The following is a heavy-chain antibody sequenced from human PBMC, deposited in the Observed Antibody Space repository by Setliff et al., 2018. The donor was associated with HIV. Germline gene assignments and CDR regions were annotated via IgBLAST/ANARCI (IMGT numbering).Heavy chain of an antibody. D-gene: IGHD3-3*01. J-gene: IGHJ5*02. Sequence: PSETLSLTCTVSGGSISSSNYYWSWIRQYPGKGLEWIGYIYYSGSTYYNPSLKSRVTISVDTSKNQFSLKLSSVTAADTAVYYCAREYYDFWTGTPLSWFDPWGRGTLVTVSS. CDR3: AREYYDFWTGTPLSWFDP. CDR1: GGSISSSNYY. CDR2: IYYSGST. V-gene: IGHV4-31*03.